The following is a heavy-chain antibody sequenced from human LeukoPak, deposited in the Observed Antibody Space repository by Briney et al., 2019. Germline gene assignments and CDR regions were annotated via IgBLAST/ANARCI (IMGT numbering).Heavy chain of an antibody. CDR1: GGSIRSGAFY. CDR2: TYYSGST. D-gene: IGHD6-6*01. CDR3: AGSYRSASISNGMDV. V-gene: IGHV4-31*03. J-gene: IGHJ6*02. Sequence: PSETLSLTCTVSGGSIRSGAFYWSWIRQHPGKGLEWIGYTYYSGSTYYNPSLRSRVTISVDTSKNQFSLKLSSVTAADTAVYYCAGSYRSASISNGMDVWGQGTTVTVSS.